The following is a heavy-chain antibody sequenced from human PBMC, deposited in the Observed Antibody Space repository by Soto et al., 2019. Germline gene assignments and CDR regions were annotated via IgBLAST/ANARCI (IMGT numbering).Heavy chain of an antibody. J-gene: IGHJ5*02. V-gene: IGHV4-59*08. CDR3: ARFPDYGAYVAP. CDR2: IYYSGST. D-gene: IGHD4-17*01. Sequence: QVQLQESGPGLVKPSETLSLTCILSGGSLSNYYWSWVRQTPGKGLEWIGYIYYSGSTTYKNNPSLESRVTISGDTSKNQFSLRLRSVTAADTAIYYCARFPDYGAYVAPWGQGTLVTVSS. CDR1: GGSLSNYY.